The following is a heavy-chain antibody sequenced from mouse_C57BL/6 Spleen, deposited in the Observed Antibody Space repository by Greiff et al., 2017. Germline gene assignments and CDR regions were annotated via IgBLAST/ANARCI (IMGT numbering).Heavy chain of an antibody. Sequence: EVQGVESGGGLVQPKGSLKLSCAASGFSFNTYAMNWVRQAPGKGLEWVARIRSKSNNYATYYADSVKDRFTISRDDSESMLYLQMNNLKTEDTAMYYCVRGGYYYGSSHYAMGYWGQGTSVTVSS. CDR1: GFSFNTYA. D-gene: IGHD1-1*01. CDR3: VRGGYYYGSSHYAMGY. V-gene: IGHV10-1*01. J-gene: IGHJ4*01. CDR2: IRSKSNNYAT.